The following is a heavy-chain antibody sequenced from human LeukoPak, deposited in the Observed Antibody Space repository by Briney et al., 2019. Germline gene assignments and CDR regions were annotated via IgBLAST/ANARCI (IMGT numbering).Heavy chain of an antibody. D-gene: IGHD1-14*01. Sequence: ASVKVSCKTSGDTDSNYAVSWVRQAPGQGLEWMGRIIPVLDRANYPQKFQDRVTITADKSTRTVYMELRSLRSDDTAVYYCARWSWNQAPGSWDYWGQGTLVTVSS. CDR1: GDTDSNYA. V-gene: IGHV1-69*04. CDR3: ARWSWNQAPGSWDY. J-gene: IGHJ4*02. CDR2: IIPVLDRA.